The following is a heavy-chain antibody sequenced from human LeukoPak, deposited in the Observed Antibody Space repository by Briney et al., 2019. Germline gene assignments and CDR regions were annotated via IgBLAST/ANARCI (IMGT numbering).Heavy chain of an antibody. CDR3: ARFAYCGSGCWYYFDF. J-gene: IGHJ4*02. V-gene: IGHV4-4*09. CDR1: GGSISGHY. CDR2: IFGTGNT. Sequence: SETLSLTCSVSGGSISGHYWSWIRQPPGKELEWIGYIFGTGNTLYNPSLSSRVTMSLDTSKNQFSLRLTSVTAADTAVYYCARFAYCGSGCWYYFDFRGRGMLVTVSS. D-gene: IGHD2-21*02.